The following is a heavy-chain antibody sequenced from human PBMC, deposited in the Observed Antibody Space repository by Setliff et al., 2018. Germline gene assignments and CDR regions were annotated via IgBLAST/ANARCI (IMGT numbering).Heavy chain of an antibody. CDR2: ISTSGSTI. V-gene: IGHV3-48*01. CDR1: GFTFSNYG. D-gene: IGHD3-16*01. CDR3: AKYVKKFAHFDY. J-gene: IGHJ4*02. Sequence: GGSLRLSCAASGFTFSNYGMTWVRQAPGKGLEWISYISTSGSTIYYADSVKGRFTISRDNSKNTLYLQMSSLRAEDTAVYYCAKYVKKFAHFDYWGQGTLVTVSS.